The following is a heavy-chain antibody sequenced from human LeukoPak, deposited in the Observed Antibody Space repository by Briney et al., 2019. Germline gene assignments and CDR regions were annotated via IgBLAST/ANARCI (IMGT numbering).Heavy chain of an antibody. D-gene: IGHD1-26*01. J-gene: IGHJ4*02. CDR3: ARGRGGSYRFSDDY. Sequence: ASVKVSCKASGYTFTSYDINWVRQATGQGLEWMGWMNPNSGNTGYAQKFQGRVTITRNTSISTAYMELSSLRSEDTAVSYCARGRGGSYRFSDDYWGQGTLVTVSS. CDR1: GYTFTSYD. CDR2: MNPNSGNT. V-gene: IGHV1-8*03.